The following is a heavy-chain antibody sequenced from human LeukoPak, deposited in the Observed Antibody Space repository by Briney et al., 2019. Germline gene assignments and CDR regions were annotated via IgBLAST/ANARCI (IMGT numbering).Heavy chain of an antibody. D-gene: IGHD3-22*01. J-gene: IGHJ4*02. V-gene: IGHV4-30-4*01. CDR3: ARVQYDSSGYYRPATFDY. CDR2: IHDSGRT. CDR1: GDSISSGDYY. Sequence: DPSETLSLTCTASGDSISSGDYYWSWLRQPPGKGLEWIGYIHDSGRTYYNPSLKSRVTISVDTSKNQFSLKLSSVTAADTAVYYCARVQYDSSGYYRPATFDYWGQGTLVTVSS.